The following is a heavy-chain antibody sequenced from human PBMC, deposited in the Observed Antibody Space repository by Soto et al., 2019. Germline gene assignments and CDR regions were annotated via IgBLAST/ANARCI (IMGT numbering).Heavy chain of an antibody. CDR3: ARDDIVVVVAATTDYYYYYGMDV. D-gene: IGHD2-15*01. J-gene: IGHJ6*02. CDR1: GGTFSSYA. V-gene: IGHV1-69*13. CDR2: IIPIFGTA. Sequence: GASVKVSCKASGGTFSSYAISWARQAPGQGLEWMGGIIPIFGTANYAQKFQGRVTITADESTSTAYMELSSLRSEDTAVYYCARDDIVVVVAATTDYYYYYGMDVWGQGTTVTVSS.